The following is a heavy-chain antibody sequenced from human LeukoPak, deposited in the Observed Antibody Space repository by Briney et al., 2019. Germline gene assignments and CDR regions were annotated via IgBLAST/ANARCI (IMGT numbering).Heavy chain of an antibody. CDR3: ARNPVVLAALDV. Sequence: GGSLRLSCAASGFTLGNYWMHWVRQAPGKGLEWVARINDDGISASYADSVKGRFTISRDNAVNTVYLEMNSLGVEDTAVYYCARNPVVLAALDVWGQGTAVTVSS. CDR1: GFTLGNYW. D-gene: IGHD2-2*01. CDR2: INDDGISA. V-gene: IGHV3-74*01. J-gene: IGHJ6*02.